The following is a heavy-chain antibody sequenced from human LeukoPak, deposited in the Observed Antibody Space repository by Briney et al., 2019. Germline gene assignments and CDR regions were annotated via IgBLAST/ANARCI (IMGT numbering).Heavy chain of an antibody. D-gene: IGHD5-18*01. CDR2: IYHSGST. CDR1: GGSISSSNW. V-gene: IGHV4-4*02. CDR3: ARSHSYGYYYYYYMDV. Sequence: SETLSLTCAVSGGSISSSNWWSWVRQPPGKGLEWIGEIYHSGSTNYNPSLKSRVTISVDKSKNQFSLKLSSVTAADTAVYYCARSHSYGYYYYYYMDVWGKGTTVTVSS. J-gene: IGHJ6*03.